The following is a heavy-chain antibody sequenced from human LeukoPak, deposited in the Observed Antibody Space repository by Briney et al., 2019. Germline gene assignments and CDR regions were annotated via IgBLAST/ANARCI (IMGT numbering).Heavy chain of an antibody. Sequence: SVTLSLTCNVSGGSISSYYWSWIRQPPGKGLEYIGYIDYSGSTNYNPSLKSRVTISVDRSKIQFSLKVSSVTAADTAVYYCARSEMGGYTFDHWGQGTLVTVSS. V-gene: IGHV4-59*01. CDR3: ARSEMGGYTFDH. D-gene: IGHD5-24*01. CDR1: GGSISSYY. J-gene: IGHJ4*02. CDR2: IDYSGST.